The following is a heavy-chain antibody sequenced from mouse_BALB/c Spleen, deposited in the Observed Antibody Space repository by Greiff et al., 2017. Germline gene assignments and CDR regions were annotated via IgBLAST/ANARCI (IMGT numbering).Heavy chain of an antibody. CDR2: ISYSGST. V-gene: IGHV3-8*02. CDR3: ARKVVAHYYAMDY. D-gene: IGHD1-1*01. CDR1: GDSITSGY. J-gene: IGHJ4*01. Sequence: EVMLVESGPSLVKPSQTLSLTCSVTGDSITSGYWNWIRKFPGNKLEYMGYISYSGSTYYNPSLKSRISITRDTSKNQYYLQLNSVTTEDTATYYCARKVVAHYYAMDYWGQGTSVTVSS.